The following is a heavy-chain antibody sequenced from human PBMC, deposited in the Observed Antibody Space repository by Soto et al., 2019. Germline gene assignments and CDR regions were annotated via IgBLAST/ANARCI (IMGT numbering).Heavy chain of an antibody. D-gene: IGHD3-16*02. V-gene: IGHV4-59*08. CDR1: GGSISSYY. Sequence: SETLSLTCTVSGGSISSYYWSWIRQPPGKGLEWIGYIFYSGSTNYNPSLKSRVTISVDTSKNQFSLKLSSMTAADTAVYYCARLYGLDAFDFWGQGTMVTVSS. CDR3: ARLYGLDAFDF. J-gene: IGHJ3*01. CDR2: IFYSGST.